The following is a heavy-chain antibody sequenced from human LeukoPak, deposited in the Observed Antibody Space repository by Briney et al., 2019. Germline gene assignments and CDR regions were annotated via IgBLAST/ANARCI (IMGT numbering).Heavy chain of an antibody. CDR3: ARYYYDSSGYYYFDY. CDR2: IYTSGST. D-gene: IGHD3-22*01. J-gene: IGHJ4*02. CDR1: GGSISSYY. V-gene: IGHV4-4*07. Sequence: SETLSLTCTVSGGSISSYYWSWIRQPAGKGLEWIGRIYTSGSTNYNPSLKSRVAMSVDTSKNQFSLKLSSVTAADTAVYYCARYYYDSSGYYYFDYWGQGTLVTVSS.